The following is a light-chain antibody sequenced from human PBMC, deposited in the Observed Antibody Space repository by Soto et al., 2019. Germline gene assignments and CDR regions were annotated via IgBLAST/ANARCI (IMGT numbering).Light chain of an antibody. CDR2: GAF. Sequence: ESVLTQSPGTLSLSPGERATLSCRASQSVRSERLAWYQQKPGQAPSLLIYGAFTRATGIPARFSGTGSGTEFTLTISSLQSEDFALYYCQQYNDWPLTFGQGTKVDIK. CDR3: QQYNDWPLT. V-gene: IGKV3-15*01. CDR1: QSVRSER. J-gene: IGKJ1*01.